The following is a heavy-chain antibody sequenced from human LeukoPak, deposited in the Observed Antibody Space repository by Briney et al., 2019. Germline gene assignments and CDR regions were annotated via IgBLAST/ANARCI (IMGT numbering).Heavy chain of an antibody. D-gene: IGHD2-2*02. V-gene: IGHV3-23*01. CDR1: GFTFRSHA. Sequence: GGSLRLSCVGSGFTFRSHAMSWVRQAPEKGLEFVSGIYENGGTTYYADSVKGRFSISRDNSKNTLYLQMDSLRGEDTAVYYCAKDFRIGYTAHFDYWGQGALVTVSS. CDR3: AKDFRIGYTAHFDY. CDR2: IYENGGTT. J-gene: IGHJ4*02.